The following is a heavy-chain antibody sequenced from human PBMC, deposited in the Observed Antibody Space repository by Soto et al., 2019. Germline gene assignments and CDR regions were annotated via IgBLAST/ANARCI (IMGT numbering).Heavy chain of an antibody. CDR2: ISAYNGNT. CDR1: GYTFTSYG. CDR3: AVLHSSGPTSGVFDI. D-gene: IGHD3-22*01. Sequence: QVQLVQSGAEVKKPGASVKVSCKASGYTFTSYGISWVRQAPGQGLEWMGWISAYNGNTNYAQKLQGRVTMTTDTSTSTAYMELRSLRSDDTAVYYCAVLHSSGPTSGVFDIWGQGTMVTVSS. V-gene: IGHV1-18*01. J-gene: IGHJ3*02.